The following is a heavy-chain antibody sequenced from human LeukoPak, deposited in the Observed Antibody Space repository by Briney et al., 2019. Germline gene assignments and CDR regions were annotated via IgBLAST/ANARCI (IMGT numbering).Heavy chain of an antibody. CDR2: INHSGST. D-gene: IGHD2-15*01. CDR1: GGSFSGYH. CDR3: ASGSIVVVVAATSSFDY. J-gene: IGHJ4*02. V-gene: IGHV4-34*01. Sequence: SETLSLTCAVYGGSFSGYHWSWIRQPPGKGLEWIGEINHSGSTNYNPSLKSRVTISVDTSKNQFSLKLSSVTAADTAVYYCASGSIVVVVAATSSFDYWGQGTLVTVSS.